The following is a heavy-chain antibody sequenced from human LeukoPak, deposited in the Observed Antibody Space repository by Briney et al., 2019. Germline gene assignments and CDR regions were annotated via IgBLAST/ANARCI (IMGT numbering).Heavy chain of an antibody. CDR2: IYYSGST. D-gene: IGHD2-2*01. V-gene: IGHV4-30-4*01. CDR1: GGSISSGDYY. Sequence: SQTLSLTCTVSGGSISSGDYYWSWIRQPPGKGLEWIGYIYYSGSTYYNPSLKSRVTISVDTSKNQFSLKLSSVTAADTAVYYCAGEYCSSTSCYCDVWGQGTTVTVS. CDR3: AGEYCSSTSCYCDV. J-gene: IGHJ6*02.